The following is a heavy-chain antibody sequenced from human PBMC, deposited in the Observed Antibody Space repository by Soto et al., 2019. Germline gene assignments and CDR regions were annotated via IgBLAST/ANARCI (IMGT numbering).Heavy chain of an antibody. CDR3: ARAPANVDYSNYVAYGSGSYLDY. D-gene: IGHD3-10*01. V-gene: IGHV4-4*02. CDR2: IYHSGST. J-gene: IGHJ4*02. Sequence: SETLSLTCAVSGGSISSSNWWSWVRQPPGKGLEWIGEIYHSGSTNYNPSLKSRVTISVDKSKNQFSLKLSSVTAADTAVYYCARAPANVDYSNYVAYGSGSYLDYWGQGTLVTVSS. CDR1: GGSISSSNW.